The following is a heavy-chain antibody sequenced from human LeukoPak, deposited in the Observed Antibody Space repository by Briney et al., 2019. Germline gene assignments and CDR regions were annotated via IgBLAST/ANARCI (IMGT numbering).Heavy chain of an antibody. J-gene: IGHJ4*02. CDR3: ARAYNWNDKFDY. CDR1: GYSFISYY. Sequence: ASVKVSCKASGYSFISYYIHWVRQAPGQGLEWMGIINPSGGSTSYAQNFQGRVTMTRDTSTSTVYMDLSSLTSEDTAVYYCARAYNWNDKFDYWGQGTLVTVSP. D-gene: IGHD1-1*01. CDR2: INPSGGST. V-gene: IGHV1-46*01.